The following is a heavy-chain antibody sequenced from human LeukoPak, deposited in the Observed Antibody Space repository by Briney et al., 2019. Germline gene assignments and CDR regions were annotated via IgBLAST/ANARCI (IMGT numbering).Heavy chain of an antibody. CDR3: AKAYSYCTGYFDY. CDR1: AFTFSNYA. Sequence: GGSLRLSCAASAFTFSNYAMHWGRQAPGKGRGWVSGISWNSGSIYYADSVKGRTISRGNAKNALYLQINSLRDEDMALYYCAKAYSYCTGYFDYWGQGTLVTVSS. D-gene: IGHD5-18*01. V-gene: IGHV3-9*03. CDR2: ISWNSGSI. J-gene: IGHJ4*02.